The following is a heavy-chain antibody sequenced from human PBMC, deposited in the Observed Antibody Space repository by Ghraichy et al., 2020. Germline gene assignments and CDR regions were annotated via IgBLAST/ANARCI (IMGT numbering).Heavy chain of an antibody. Sequence: ASVKVSCKASGYTFTNYYMHWVRQAPGQGLEWMGIINPGGGSTAYAQKFQGRVTMTRDTSTSTVYMELTSLRSDDTAVYYCARGGSPPFYWGQGTLVTVSS. CDR3: ARGGSPPFY. CDR2: INPGGGST. J-gene: IGHJ4*02. V-gene: IGHV1-46*01. D-gene: IGHD6-19*01. CDR1: GYTFTNYY.